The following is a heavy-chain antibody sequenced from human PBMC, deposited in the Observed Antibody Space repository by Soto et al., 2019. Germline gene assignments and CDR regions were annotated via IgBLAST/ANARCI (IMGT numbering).Heavy chain of an antibody. CDR2: IKSKTDGGTT. CDR3: TTEAAAGQDAFDI. CDR1: GFTFSNAW. J-gene: IGHJ3*02. V-gene: IGHV3-15*01. D-gene: IGHD6-13*01. Sequence: KPGGSLRLSCAASGFTFSNAWMSWVRQAPGKGLEWVGRIKSKTDGGTTDYAAPVKGRFTISRDDSKNTLYLQMNSLKTEDTAVYYCTTEAAAGQDAFDIWGQGTMVTVSS.